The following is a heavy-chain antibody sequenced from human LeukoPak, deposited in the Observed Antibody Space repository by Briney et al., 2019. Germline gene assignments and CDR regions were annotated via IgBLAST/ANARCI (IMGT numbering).Heavy chain of an antibody. CDR2: IWFDGSNK. CDR1: GFTFSSYG. J-gene: IGHJ4*02. V-gene: IGHV3-33*01. CDR3: AREGGRSHTYYFDY. Sequence: GGSLRLSCAASGFTFSSYGMHWVRQAPGKGLEWVAVIWFDGSNKYYADSVKGRFTISRDNSKNTLYLQMNSLRAEDTAVYYCAREGGRSHTYYFDYWGQGTLVTVSS.